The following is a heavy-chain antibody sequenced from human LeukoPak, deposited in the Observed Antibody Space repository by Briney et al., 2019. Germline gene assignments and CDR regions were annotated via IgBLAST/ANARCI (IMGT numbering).Heavy chain of an antibody. CDR3: TRENRPFCPFAY. Sequence: SETLSLTCADSGGPIDITNYWSWVRQAPGKGLEWIGEISHSGTTNYSPSLRSRVAMSLDRANNQFSLNLTSVTDADTAVYYCTRENRPFCPFAYWGRGVLVTVSS. CDR2: ISHSGTT. J-gene: IGHJ4*02. V-gene: IGHV4-4*02. CDR1: GGPIDITNY. D-gene: IGHD2/OR15-2a*01.